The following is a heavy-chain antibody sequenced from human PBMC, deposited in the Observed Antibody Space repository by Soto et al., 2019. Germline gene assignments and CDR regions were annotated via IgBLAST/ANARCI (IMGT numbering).Heavy chain of an antibody. CDR3: ARGLVIRPYYYHGMDV. CDR1: GGSISSGDYF. J-gene: IGHJ6*02. V-gene: IGHV4-30-4*01. D-gene: IGHD3-9*01. Sequence: PSETLSLTCTVSGGSISSGDYFWSWIRQSPGKGLEWIGYISSIGSTYYNPSLTSRVSVSRDTSKNQFSLKLSSVTTTDTAVYYCARGLVIRPYYYHGMDVGGQGTTVT. CDR2: ISSIGST.